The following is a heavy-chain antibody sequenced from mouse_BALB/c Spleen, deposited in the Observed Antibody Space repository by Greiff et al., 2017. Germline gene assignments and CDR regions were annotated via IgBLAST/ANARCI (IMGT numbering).Heavy chain of an antibody. CDR3: ASQDIITTVVAWFAY. D-gene: IGHD1-1*01. V-gene: IGHV1-87*01. Sequence: VQVVESGAELARPGASVKLSCKASGYTFTSYWMQWVKQRPGQGLEWIGAIYPGDGDTRYTQKFKGKATLTADKSSSTAYMQLSSLASEDSAVYYCASQDIITTVVAWFAYWGQGTLVTVSA. J-gene: IGHJ3*01. CDR1: GYTFTSYW. CDR2: IYPGDGDT.